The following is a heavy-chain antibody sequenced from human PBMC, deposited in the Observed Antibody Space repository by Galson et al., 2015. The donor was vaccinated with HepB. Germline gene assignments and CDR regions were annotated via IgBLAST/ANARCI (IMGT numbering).Heavy chain of an antibody. D-gene: IGHD6-6*01. CDR1: GYIFTKDY. Sequence: SVKVSCKASGYIFTKDYIHWVRQAPGQGLEWMGIIDPSRGSTAHALKFQGRLTMTSDTSTSTVYMHLNSLTSDDTALYYCARAPSIGSRGDWFDPWGQGTLVTVSS. J-gene: IGHJ5*02. CDR3: ARAPSIGSRGDWFDP. CDR2: IDPSRGST. V-gene: IGHV1-46*01.